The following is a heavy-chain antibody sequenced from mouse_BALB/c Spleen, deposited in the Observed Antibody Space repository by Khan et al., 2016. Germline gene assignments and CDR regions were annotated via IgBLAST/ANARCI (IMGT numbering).Heavy chain of an antibody. J-gene: IGHJ4*01. Sequence: EVQLQESGGDLVQPGGSRKLSCAASGFTFSSFGMHWVRQAPEKGLEWVAYISSGSSTIYYADTVKGRFTISRDNPKNTLFLQMTSLRSEDTAMYYCARAGTWAMDYWGQGTSVTVAS. D-gene: IGHD3-1*01. CDR3: ARAGTWAMDY. V-gene: IGHV5-17*02. CDR2: ISSGSSTI. CDR1: GFTFSSFG.